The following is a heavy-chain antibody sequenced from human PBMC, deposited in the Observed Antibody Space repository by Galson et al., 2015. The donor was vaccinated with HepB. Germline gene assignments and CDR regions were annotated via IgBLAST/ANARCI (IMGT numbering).Heavy chain of an antibody. V-gene: IGHV3-7*04. J-gene: IGHJ4*02. D-gene: IGHD3-10*01. Sequence: SLRLSCAASGFTFSNYWMTWVRQAPGEGLEWVANINPAGSEKYYVDSVKGRFTISRDNAKNSVSLQMDSLRAEDTAVFYCGRGGGVGGRLTYCGQGTLVTVSS. CDR1: GFTFSNYW. CDR3: GRGGGVGGRLTY. CDR2: INPAGSEK.